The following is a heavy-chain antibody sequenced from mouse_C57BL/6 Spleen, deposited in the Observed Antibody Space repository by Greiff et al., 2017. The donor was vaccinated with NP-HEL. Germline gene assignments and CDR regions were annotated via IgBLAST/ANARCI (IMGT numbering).Heavy chain of an antibody. V-gene: IGHV1-59*01. CDR2: IDPSDSYT. J-gene: IGHJ2*01. D-gene: IGHD4-1*01. Sequence: QVQLKQSGAELVRPGTSVKLSCKASGYTFTSYWMHWVKQRPGQGLEWIGVIDPSDSYTNYNQKFKGKATLTVDTSSSTAYMQLSSLTAEDSAVYYCASLLTGKGFFDYWGQGTTLTVSS. CDR3: ASLLTGKGFFDY. CDR1: GYTFTSYW.